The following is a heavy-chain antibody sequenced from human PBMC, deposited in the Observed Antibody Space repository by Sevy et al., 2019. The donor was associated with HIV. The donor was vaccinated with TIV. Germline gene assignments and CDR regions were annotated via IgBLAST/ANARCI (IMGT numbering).Heavy chain of an antibody. V-gene: IGHV3-23*01. CDR2: ISGSGTRT. Sequence: GGSLRLSCAVSGFSFDSYGMTWVRQAPGKGLEWVSGISGSGTRTYYADSVKGRFIISRDNSKNTLYLQMNSLRSEDTAIYYWAKGGWGHYDPDEIGYYFYYYNMDVWGKWTTVTVSS. CDR1: GFSFDSYG. J-gene: IGHJ6*03. CDR3: AKGGWGHYDPDEIGYYFYYYNMDV. D-gene: IGHD3-22*01.